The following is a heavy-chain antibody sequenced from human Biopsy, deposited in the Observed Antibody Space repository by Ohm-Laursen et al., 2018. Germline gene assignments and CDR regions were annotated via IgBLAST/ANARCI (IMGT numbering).Heavy chain of an antibody. CDR1: GFTFSDYY. CDR2: ISSSGSTI. Sequence: SLRLSCAASGFTFSDYYMSWIRQAPGKGLEWVSYISSSGSTIYYADSVKGRFTISRDNAKSSLYLQMNSLRAEDTAVYYCARANYYYDSSGLESYDAFDIWGQGTMVTVSS. D-gene: IGHD3-22*01. V-gene: IGHV3-11*01. J-gene: IGHJ3*02. CDR3: ARANYYYDSSGLESYDAFDI.